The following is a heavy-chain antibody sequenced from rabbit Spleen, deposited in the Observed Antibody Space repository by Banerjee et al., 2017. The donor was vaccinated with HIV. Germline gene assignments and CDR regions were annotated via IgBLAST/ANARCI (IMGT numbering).Heavy chain of an antibody. CDR3: VRDIIDSGAYQFDL. V-gene: IGHV1S47*01. CDR2: IYTGSSGAT. D-gene: IGHD2-1*01. J-gene: IGHJ4*01. Sequence: QEQLVESGGGLVQPGGSLKLSCTASGFDLSRYGVSWVRQAPGKGLEWIACIYTGSSGATWYASWAKGRFTITSNTNQNTVTLQMTSLTAADTATYFCVRDIIDSGAYQFDLWGPGTLVTVS. CDR1: GFDLSRYG.